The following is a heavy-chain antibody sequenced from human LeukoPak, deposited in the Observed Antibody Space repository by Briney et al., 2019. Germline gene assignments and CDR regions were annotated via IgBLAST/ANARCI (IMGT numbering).Heavy chain of an antibody. CDR2: INHSGST. D-gene: IGHD2-2*01. CDR1: GGSFSGYY. J-gene: IGHJ5*02. CDR3: ARGGGGYCSSTSYRKFNWFDP. V-gene: IGHV4-34*01. Sequence: SETLSLTCAVYGGSFSGYYWSWIRQPPGKGLEWIGEINHSGSTNYNPSLKSRVTISVDTSKNQFSLKLSSVTAADTAVYYCARGGGGYCSSTSYRKFNWFDPWGQGTLVTVSS.